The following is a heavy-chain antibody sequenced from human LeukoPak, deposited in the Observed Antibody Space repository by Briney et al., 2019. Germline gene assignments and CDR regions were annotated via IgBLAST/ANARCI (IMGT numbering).Heavy chain of an antibody. V-gene: IGHV4-59*01. J-gene: IGHJ5*02. CDR3: ARGVAADTGWFDP. CDR1: GGSISSYY. D-gene: IGHD6-13*01. Sequence: PSETLSLTCTVSGGSISSYYWSWIRQPPGKGLEWIGYIYDSGSTNYNPSLKSRVTISVDTSKNQFSLKLSSVTAADTAVYYCARGVAADTGWFDPWGQGTLVTVSS. CDR2: IYDSGST.